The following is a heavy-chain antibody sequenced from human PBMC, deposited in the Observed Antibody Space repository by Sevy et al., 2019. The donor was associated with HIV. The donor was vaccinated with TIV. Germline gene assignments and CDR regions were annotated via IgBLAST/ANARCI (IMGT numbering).Heavy chain of an antibody. CDR3: ARCYDYVWGSYRWDHYYYYGMDV. Sequence: GGSLRLSCAASGFTFSSYWMSWVRQAPGKGLEWVANIKQDGSEKYYVDSVKGRFTISRDNAKNSLYLQMNVLRAEDTAVYYCARCYDYVWGSYRWDHYYYYGMDVWGQGTTVTVSS. CDR1: GFTFSSYW. J-gene: IGHJ6*02. V-gene: IGHV3-7*01. CDR2: IKQDGSEK. D-gene: IGHD3-16*02.